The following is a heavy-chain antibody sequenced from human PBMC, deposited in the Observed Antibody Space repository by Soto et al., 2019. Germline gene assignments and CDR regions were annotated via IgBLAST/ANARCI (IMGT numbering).Heavy chain of an antibody. CDR2: MNPGSGDT. J-gene: IGHJ5*02. CDR1: GYTFTNND. Sequence: QVQLVQSGAEVKKPGASVKVSCKASGYTFTNNDVSWVRQAIGQGLEWMGWMNPGSGDTGYAQKFQGRVTMTRDISIATAYMELNSLTSEDTAIYYCARMESFGSLNWFDPWGQGTLVTVSS. V-gene: IGHV1-8*02. CDR3: ARMESFGSLNWFDP. D-gene: IGHD5-18*01.